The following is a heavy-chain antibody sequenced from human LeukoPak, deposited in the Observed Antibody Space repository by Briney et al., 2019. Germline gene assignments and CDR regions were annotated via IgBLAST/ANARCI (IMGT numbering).Heavy chain of an antibody. CDR1: GYTFTSYD. CDR2: MNPNSGNT. D-gene: IGHD5-18*01. CDR3: ASGYFRGPSGYSYGWPENAFDI. V-gene: IGHV1-8*01. J-gene: IGHJ3*02. Sequence: GASVKVSCKASGYTFTSYDINWERQATGQGLEWMGWMNPNSGNTGYAQKFQGRVTMTRNTSISTAYMELSSLRSEDTAVYYCASGYFRGPSGYSYGWPENAFDIWGQGTMVTVSS.